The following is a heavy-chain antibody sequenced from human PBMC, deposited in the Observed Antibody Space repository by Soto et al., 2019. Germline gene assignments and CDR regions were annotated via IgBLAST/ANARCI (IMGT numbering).Heavy chain of an antibody. V-gene: IGHV3-9*01. CDR2: ISWNSGSI. D-gene: IGHD6-19*01. CDR1: GFTFDDYA. Sequence: HPGGSLRLSCAASGFTFDDYAMHWVRQAPGKGLEWVSGISWNSGSIGYADSVKGRFTISRDNAKNSLYLQMNSLRAEDTALYYCAKVGGYSSGWYSQDAFDIWGQGTMVTVSS. J-gene: IGHJ3*02. CDR3: AKVGGYSSGWYSQDAFDI.